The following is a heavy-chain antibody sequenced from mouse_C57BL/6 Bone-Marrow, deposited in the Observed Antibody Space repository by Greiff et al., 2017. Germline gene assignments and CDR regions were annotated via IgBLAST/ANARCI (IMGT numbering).Heavy chain of an antibody. CDR1: GFTFSSYG. CDR2: ISSGGSYT. Sequence: EVQLKESGGDLVKPGGSLKLSCAASGFTFSSYGMSWVRQTPDKRLEWVATISSGGSYTYYPDSVKGRFTISRDNAKNTLYLQMSSLKSEDTAMYYCARRHYYGSSSFFEYWGQGTTLTVSS. J-gene: IGHJ2*01. V-gene: IGHV5-6*01. D-gene: IGHD1-1*01. CDR3: ARRHYYGSSSFFEY.